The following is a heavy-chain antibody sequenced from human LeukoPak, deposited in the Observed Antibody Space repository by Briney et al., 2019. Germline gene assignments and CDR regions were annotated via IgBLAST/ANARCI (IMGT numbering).Heavy chain of an antibody. CDR2: ISSSGSTI. CDR3: ARSRRDGYNPTFDY. Sequence: GGSLRLSCAASGFTFSSYEMNWVPQAPGKGLEWFSYISSSGSTIYYADSVKGRFTISRDNAKNSLYLQMNSLRAEDTAVYYCARSRRDGYNPTFDYWGQGTLVTVSS. J-gene: IGHJ4*02. V-gene: IGHV3-48*03. CDR1: GFTFSSYE. D-gene: IGHD5-24*01.